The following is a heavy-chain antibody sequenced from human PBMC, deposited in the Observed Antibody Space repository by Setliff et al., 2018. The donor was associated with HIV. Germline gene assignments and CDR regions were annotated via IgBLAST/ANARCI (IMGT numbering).Heavy chain of an antibody. D-gene: IGHD6-6*01. V-gene: IGHV3-48*01. CDR1: GFIFSSYA. CDR3: AKDNSSSSIYHYYGMDV. CDR2: TSSKRTSI. Sequence: GGSLRLSCAASGFIFSSYAMHWVRQAPGKGLEWISYTSSKRTSIYYADSVKGRFTISRDNSKNTLYLQINSLRAEDTAVYYCAKDNSSSSIYHYYGMDVWGQGTTVTV. J-gene: IGHJ6*02.